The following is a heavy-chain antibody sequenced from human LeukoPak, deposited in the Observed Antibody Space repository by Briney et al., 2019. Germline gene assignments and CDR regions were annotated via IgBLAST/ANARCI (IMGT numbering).Heavy chain of an antibody. CDR3: ARGSRGIVGAPYYFDY. CDR2: INPSGGST. Sequence: ASVKVSCKASGYTFTSYYMHWVRQAPGQGLEWMGIINPSGGSTSYAQKFQGRVTMTRDTSTSTVYMELSSLRSEDTAVYYCARGSRGIVGAPYYFDYWGQGTLVTVSS. V-gene: IGHV1-46*01. CDR1: GYTFTSYY. D-gene: IGHD1-26*01. J-gene: IGHJ4*02.